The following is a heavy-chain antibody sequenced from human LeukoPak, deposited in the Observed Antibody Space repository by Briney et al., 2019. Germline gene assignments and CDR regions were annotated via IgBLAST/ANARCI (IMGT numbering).Heavy chain of an antibody. CDR3: VRDQKPGWDPDY. V-gene: IGHV3-11*06. CDR1: GFTFSDYS. J-gene: IGHJ4*02. Sequence: PGGSLRLSCAASGFTFSDYSMNWIRQAPGKGLECVSYIGSSGSVTNYADSVKGRFTISRDNAKNSLYLQMNSLRAEDTAVYYCVRDQKPGWDPDYWGQGTLVIVSS. CDR2: IGSSGSVT. D-gene: IGHD6-19*01.